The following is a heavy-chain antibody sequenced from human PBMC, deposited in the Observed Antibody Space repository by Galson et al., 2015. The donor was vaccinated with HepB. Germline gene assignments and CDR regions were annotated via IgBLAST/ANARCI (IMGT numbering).Heavy chain of an antibody. J-gene: IGHJ4*02. V-gene: IGHV3-30*19. Sequence: SLRFSCAASGFTFSRHGMNWVRQAPGKGLEWVAFISYDGSNKNYADSVKGRFTISRDNSKSTLHLEMSSLKTEDMAVYYCAREVDWNSFDYWGQGTLVTVSS. CDR2: ISYDGSNK. D-gene: IGHD1-7*01. CDR1: GFTFSRHG. CDR3: AREVDWNSFDY.